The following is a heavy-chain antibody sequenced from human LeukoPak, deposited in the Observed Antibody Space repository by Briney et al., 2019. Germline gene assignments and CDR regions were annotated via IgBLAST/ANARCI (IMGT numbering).Heavy chain of an antibody. CDR2: ISAYNGNT. Sequence: ASVKVSYKSSGYTFTSYGISWVRQAPGQGLEGMGWISAYNGNTNYAQKLQGRFTMTTDTSTSTAYMELRSLRSDDTAVYYCARDRAVALDYWGQGTLVTVSS. J-gene: IGHJ4*02. D-gene: IGHD6-19*01. V-gene: IGHV1-18*01. CDR3: ARDRAVALDY. CDR1: GYTFTSYG.